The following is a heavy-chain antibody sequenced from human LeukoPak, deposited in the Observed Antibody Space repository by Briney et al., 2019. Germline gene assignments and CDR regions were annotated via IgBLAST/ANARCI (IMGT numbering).Heavy chain of an antibody. D-gene: IGHD3-10*01. CDR2: ISAYNGNT. CDR1: GYTFTSYG. CDR3: ARDYITMVRGVRVQGAFDI. J-gene: IGHJ3*02. Sequence: ASVKVSCKASGYTFTSYGISWVRQAPGQGLEWMGWISAYNGNTNYAQKLQGRVTMTTDTPTSTAYMELRSLRSDDTAVYYCARDYITMVRGVRVQGAFDIWGQGTMVTVSS. V-gene: IGHV1-18*01.